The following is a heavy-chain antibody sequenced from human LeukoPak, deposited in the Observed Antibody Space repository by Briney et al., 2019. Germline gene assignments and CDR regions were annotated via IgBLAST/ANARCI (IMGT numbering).Heavy chain of an antibody. J-gene: IGHJ4*02. CDR3: AREYGSGSYYEDY. CDR2: ISSSSSYI. CDR1: GFTFSSYS. D-gene: IGHD3-10*01. Sequence: PGGSLRLSCAASGFTFSSYSMNWVRQAPGKRLEWVSSISSSSSYIYYADSVKGRFTISRDNAKNSLYLQMNSLRAEDTAVYYCAREYGSGSYYEDYWGQGTLVTVSS. V-gene: IGHV3-21*01.